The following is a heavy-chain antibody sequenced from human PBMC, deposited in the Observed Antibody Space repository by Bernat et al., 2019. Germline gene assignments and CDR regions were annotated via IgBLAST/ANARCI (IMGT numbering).Heavy chain of an antibody. CDR3: TTAADYDILTAYYLGAFDI. D-gene: IGHD3-9*01. V-gene: IGHV3-15*07. CDR2: IKSKTDGGTT. Sequence: EVQLVESGGGLVKPGGSLRLSCAASGFTFSNAWMNWVRQAPGKGLEWVGRIKSKTDGGTTDYAAPVKGRFTISRDDSKNTLYLQMNSLKTEDTAVYYCTTAADYDILTAYYLGAFDIWGQGTMVTVSS. J-gene: IGHJ3*02. CDR1: GFTFSNAW.